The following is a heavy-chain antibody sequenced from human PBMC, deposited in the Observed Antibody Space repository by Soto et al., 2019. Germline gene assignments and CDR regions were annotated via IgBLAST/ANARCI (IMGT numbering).Heavy chain of an antibody. CDR2: ISSSSTI. Sequence: GGSLRLSCAASGFTFSSYSMNWVRQAPGKGLEWVSYISSSSTIYYADSVKGRFTISRDNAKNSLYLQMNSLRDEDTAVYYCASEETGIAAAGRYYYYYYGMDVWGQGTTVTVSS. D-gene: IGHD6-13*01. CDR1: GFTFSSYS. CDR3: ASEETGIAAAGRYYYYYYGMDV. V-gene: IGHV3-48*02. J-gene: IGHJ6*02.